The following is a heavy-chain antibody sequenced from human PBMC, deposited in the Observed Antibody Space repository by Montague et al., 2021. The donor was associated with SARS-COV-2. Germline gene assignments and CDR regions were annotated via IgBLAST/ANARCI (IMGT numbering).Heavy chain of an antibody. CDR3: ARGAYHDLYYYYHGMDV. J-gene: IGHJ6*02. Sequence: CAISGDSVSSKSAAWNWIRQSPSRGLEWLGRTYYRSQWYEDYAVSVKGRITIKPDTSKNRFSLHLESVSPDDTALYYCARGAYHDLYYYYHGMDVWGRGTTVSVS. D-gene: IGHD2-2*01. V-gene: IGHV6-1*01. CDR1: GDSVSSKSAA. CDR2: TYYRSQWYE.